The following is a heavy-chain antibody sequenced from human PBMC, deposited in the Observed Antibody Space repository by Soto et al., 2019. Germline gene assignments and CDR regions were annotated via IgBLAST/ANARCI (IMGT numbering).Heavy chain of an antibody. CDR1: RFSLISFA. CDR3: ARENSVQAWLHHLDH. Sequence: GRSRRLSCEAYRFSLISFAMNWARQAPGSVLEWDSYTSADGASISYADSLKDRFSLSRHHATHPTSLQMNNLRAEDTAVYYCARENSVQAWLHHLDHWGLGTLVTVSS. J-gene: IGHJ1*01. D-gene: IGHD5-18*01. V-gene: IGHV3-21*05. CDR2: TSADGASI.